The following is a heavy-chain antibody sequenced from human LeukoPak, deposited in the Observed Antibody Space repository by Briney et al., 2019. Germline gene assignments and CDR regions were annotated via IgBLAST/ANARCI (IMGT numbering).Heavy chain of an antibody. J-gene: IGHJ5*02. V-gene: IGHV1-46*01. CDR1: GYIFTTYS. CDR3: ARKWSSRDWFDP. D-gene: IGHD2-8*01. Sequence: ASVTVSCKASGYIFTTYSIHWVRQAPGQGLEWMGIINPRGDATIYAQKFQGRVTMTSDTSTTTVYMELSSLRSEDTGLYYCARKWSSRDWFDPWGQGTLVTVSS. CDR2: INPRGDAT.